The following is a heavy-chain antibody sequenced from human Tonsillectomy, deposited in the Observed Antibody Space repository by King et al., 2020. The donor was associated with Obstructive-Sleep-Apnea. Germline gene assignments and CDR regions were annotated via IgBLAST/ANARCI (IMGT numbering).Heavy chain of an antibody. Sequence: VQLQESGPGLVKPSQTLSLTCTVSGASFSSGGYYWNWIRQHPGKGLEWIGYIHDSGNTHYNPSLKSRLTISVDTSKNQFSLQLSSVTAADTAVYYCAQSQTTLKYWGQGTLVTVAS. V-gene: IGHV4-31*03. D-gene: IGHD1-1*01. CDR2: IHDSGNT. CDR1: GASFSSGGYY. CDR3: AQSQTTLKY. J-gene: IGHJ4*02.